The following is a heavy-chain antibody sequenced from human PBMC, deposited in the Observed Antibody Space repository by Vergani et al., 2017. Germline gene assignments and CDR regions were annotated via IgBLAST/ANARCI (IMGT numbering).Heavy chain of an antibody. D-gene: IGHD2-2*03. V-gene: IGHV4-30-2*01. J-gene: IGHJ3*02. Sequence: QLQLQESGSGLVKPSQTLSLTCAVSGGSISSGGYSWSWIRQPPGKGLEWIGYIYHSGSTYYNPSLKSRVTISVDRSKNQFSLKLSSVTAADTAVYYCARVGYCSSTSCYFAAFDIWGRGTMVTVSS. CDR3: ARVGYCSSTSCYFAAFDI. CDR1: GGSISSGGYS. CDR2: IYHSGST.